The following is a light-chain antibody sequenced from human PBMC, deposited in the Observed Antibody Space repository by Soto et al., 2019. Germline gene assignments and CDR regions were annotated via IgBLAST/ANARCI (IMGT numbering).Light chain of an antibody. V-gene: IGKV1D-12*01. CDR1: QGISTS. Sequence: DIQMTQSPSSVSASIGDGVTITCRASQGISTSLGWYQQKPGKAPKLLIHAASSLQSGVPSRFSGTGSGTDFTLTISSLQPEDFATYYCQHTNSFPLTFGGGTKVEIK. CDR2: AAS. J-gene: IGKJ4*01. CDR3: QHTNSFPLT.